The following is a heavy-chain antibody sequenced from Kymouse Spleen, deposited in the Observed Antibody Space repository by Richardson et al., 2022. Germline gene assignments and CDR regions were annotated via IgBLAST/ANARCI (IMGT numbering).Heavy chain of an antibody. D-gene: IGHD3-10*01. J-gene: IGHJ4*02. CDR1: GGSFSGYY. V-gene: IGHV4-34*01. CDR2: INHSGST. CDR3: ASDYYGSGRD. Sequence: QVQLQQWGAGLLKPSETLSLTCAVYGGSFSGYYWSWIRQPPGKGLEWIGEINHSGSTNYNPSLKSRVTISVDTSKNQFSLKLSSVTAADTAVYYCASDYYGSGRDWGQGTLVTVSS.